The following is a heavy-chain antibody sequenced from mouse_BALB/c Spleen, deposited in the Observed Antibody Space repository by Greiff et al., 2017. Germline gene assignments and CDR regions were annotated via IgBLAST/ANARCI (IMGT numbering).Heavy chain of an antibody. J-gene: IGHJ3*01. CDR1: GYSITSDYA. CDR3: ARGANSFAY. CDR2: ISYSGST. D-gene: IGHD4-1*01. Sequence: EVNLVESGPGLVKPSQSLSLTCTVTGYSITSDYAWNWIRQFPGNKLEWMGYISYSGSTSYNPSLKSRISITRDTSKNQFFLQLNSVTTEDTATYYCARGANSFAYWGQGTLVTVSA. V-gene: IGHV3-2*02.